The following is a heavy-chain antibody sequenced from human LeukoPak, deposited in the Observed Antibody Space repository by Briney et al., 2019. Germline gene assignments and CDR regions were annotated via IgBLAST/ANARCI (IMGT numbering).Heavy chain of an antibody. CDR2: MIGGGDST. D-gene: IGHD2-8*01. J-gene: IGHJ3*02. Sequence: GGSLRLSCAASGFTFASYVVTWVRQAPGRGLEWVSGMIGGGDSTYYADSVKGRFSISRDNSENTVYMQMNTLRAEDTAVYYCASRVYASCWWGAFDIRGPGTMVTVSS. CDR1: GFTFASYV. V-gene: IGHV3-23*01. CDR3: ASRVYASCWWGAFDI.